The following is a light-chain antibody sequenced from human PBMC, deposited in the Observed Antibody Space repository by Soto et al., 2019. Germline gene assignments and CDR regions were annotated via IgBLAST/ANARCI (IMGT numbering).Light chain of an antibody. V-gene: IGKV3-11*01. CDR1: QSVSSS. Sequence: EIVLTQSPATLSLSPGERATLSCRASQSVSSSLAWYQQKPGQAPRLLIYDASNRATGIPARFSGSGSGTDFTLTISSLEPEDFAVYYCQQRSNWPGGFTFGPGTKVDIK. J-gene: IGKJ3*01. CDR3: QQRSNWPGGFT. CDR2: DAS.